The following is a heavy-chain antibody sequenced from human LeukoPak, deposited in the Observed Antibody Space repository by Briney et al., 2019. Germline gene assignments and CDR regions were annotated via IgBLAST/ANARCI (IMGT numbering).Heavy chain of an antibody. CDR3: ARGQLGLLPFDY. D-gene: IGHD6-6*01. Sequence: GGSLRLSCAASGFTFSSYSMNWVRQAPGKGLEWVSSISSSSSYIYYADSVKGRFTISRDNAKNSLYLQMNSLRAEDTAVYYCARGQLGLLPFDYWGQGTLVTVSS. CDR1: GFTFSSYS. J-gene: IGHJ4*02. V-gene: IGHV3-21*01. CDR2: ISSSSSYI.